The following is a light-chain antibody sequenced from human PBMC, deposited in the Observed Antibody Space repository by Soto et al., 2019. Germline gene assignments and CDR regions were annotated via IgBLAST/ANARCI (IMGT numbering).Light chain of an antibody. Sequence: IQMTQSPSSLSASVGDGVTLTCRASHTIATYLNWYQQKPGQVPEVLIYGASRLHVGVPSRFTGSGYGTDFTLTISTLQPDDFATYYCQQYDSYPWTFGQGTKVEIK. V-gene: IGKV1-39*01. CDR2: GAS. J-gene: IGKJ1*01. CDR3: QQYDSYPWT. CDR1: HTIATY.